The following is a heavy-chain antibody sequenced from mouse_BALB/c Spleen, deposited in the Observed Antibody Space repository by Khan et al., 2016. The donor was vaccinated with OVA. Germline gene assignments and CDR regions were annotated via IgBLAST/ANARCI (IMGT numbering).Heavy chain of an antibody. CDR3: ARGGYGSFAY. D-gene: IGHD1-1*01. CDR2: INPSSGYN. CDR1: GYIFTNYM. J-gene: IGHJ3*01. Sequence: QVQLQQSGAELARPGASVKMSCKASGYIFTNYMMHWVKQRPGQGLEWIGDINPSSGYNNYNQKFKDTATLTADKSSSTAYMKLSSLTSEDSAVYYGARGGYGSFAYWGQGTLVTVSA. V-gene: IGHV1-4*01.